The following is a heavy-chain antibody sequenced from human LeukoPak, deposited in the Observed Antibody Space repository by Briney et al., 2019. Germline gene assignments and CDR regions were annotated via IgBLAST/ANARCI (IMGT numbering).Heavy chain of an antibody. CDR2: IIPIFGTA. CDR1: GYTFTGYY. CDR3: ARASGEGSGWYRYYYMDV. D-gene: IGHD6-19*01. V-gene: IGHV1-69*06. Sequence: SVKVSCKASGYTFTGYYMHWVRQAPGQGLEWMGGIIPIFGTANYAQKFQGRDTITADKSTSTAYMELSSLRSEDTAVYYCARASGEGSGWYRYYYMDVWGKGTTVTVSS. J-gene: IGHJ6*03.